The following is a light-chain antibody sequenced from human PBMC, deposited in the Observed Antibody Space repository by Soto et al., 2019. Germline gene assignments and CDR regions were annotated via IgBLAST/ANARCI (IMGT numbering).Light chain of an antibody. CDR1: SSDVGGYNY. CDR2: EVS. V-gene: IGLV2-14*01. J-gene: IGLJ1*01. Sequence: QSVLTQPASVSGSPGQSITISCTGTSSDVGGYNYVSWYQQHPGKATKLMIYEVSNRPSGVSNRFSGSKSGNTASLTISGLQGEDEADYYCSLYSSRSTYVFGTGTKVTVL. CDR3: SLYSSRSTYV.